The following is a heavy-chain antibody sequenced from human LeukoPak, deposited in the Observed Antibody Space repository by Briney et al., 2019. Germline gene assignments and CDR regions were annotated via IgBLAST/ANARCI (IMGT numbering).Heavy chain of an antibody. Sequence: GGSLRLSCASSGFTFSSYAMSWVRQAPEKGLEWVSAITASGGSTYYADSVKGRFTISRDNSKNTLSLQMNSLRAEDTAVYYCAKGEGYNYGYYFDYWGQGTLVTVSS. CDR2: ITASGGST. D-gene: IGHD5-18*01. CDR1: GFTFSSYA. J-gene: IGHJ4*02. CDR3: AKGEGYNYGYYFDY. V-gene: IGHV3-23*01.